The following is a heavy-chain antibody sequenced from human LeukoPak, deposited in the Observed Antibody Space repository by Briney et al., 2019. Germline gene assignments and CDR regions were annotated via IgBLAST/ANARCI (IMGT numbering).Heavy chain of an antibody. V-gene: IGHV3-48*01. CDR1: GFTFSIYN. J-gene: IGHJ6*02. CDR2: ISSSSSTT. CDR3: ARGSFMDV. Sequence: QPGGSLRLSCATSGFTFSIYNMNWVRQAPGKGLEWVSYISSSSSTTYYADSVRGRFTISRDNAKDSLYLQMNSLRAEDTAVYYCARGSFMDVWGQGTTVTVSS.